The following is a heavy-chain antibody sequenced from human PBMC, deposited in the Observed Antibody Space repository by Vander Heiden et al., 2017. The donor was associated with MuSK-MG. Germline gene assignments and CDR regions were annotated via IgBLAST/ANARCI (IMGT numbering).Heavy chain of an antibody. CDR2: ISAYNGNT. J-gene: IGHJ4*02. V-gene: IGHV1-18*01. D-gene: IGHD3-22*01. CDR1: GYPFISHG. CDR3: ARVATRRDTSGFYLYYFDY. Sequence: QVQLVQSGGEVKKPGASVKVSCKTSGYPFISHGITWVRQAPGQGLEWMGWISAYNGNTNYAQKLQGRVTMTTDTSTSTAFMELRSLRSDDTAVYYCARVATRRDTSGFYLYYFDYWGQGTMVTVSS.